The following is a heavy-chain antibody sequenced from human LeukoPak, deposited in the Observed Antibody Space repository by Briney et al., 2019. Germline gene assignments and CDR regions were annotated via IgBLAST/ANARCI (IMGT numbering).Heavy chain of an antibody. D-gene: IGHD3-22*01. Sequence: SETLSLTCAVSGGSISSDNRWSWIRQPPGKGLEWIGEVLRSGSTNYNPSLKSRVTMSIDKSKNQFSLKVNSVTAADTAVYYCATYYDTSGYRFDYWGQGTLVTVSS. CDR2: VLRSGST. J-gene: IGHJ4*02. V-gene: IGHV4-4*02. CDR3: ATYYDTSGYRFDY. CDR1: GGSISSDNR.